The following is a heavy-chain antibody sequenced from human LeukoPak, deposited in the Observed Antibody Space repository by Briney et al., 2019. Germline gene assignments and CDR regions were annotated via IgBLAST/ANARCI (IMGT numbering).Heavy chain of an antibody. CDR1: GFTFSNAW. D-gene: IGHD1-7*01. Sequence: AGGSLRLSCAASGFTFSNAWMSWVRQAPGKGLEWVGRIKSKTDYGTTDYAAPVKGRFTISRDDSKNTLYLQMNSLKTEDTAVYYCTTDGYNWNYGSYYYMDVWGKGTTVTVSS. CDR2: IKSKTDYGTT. V-gene: IGHV3-15*01. CDR3: TTDGYNWNYGSYYYMDV. J-gene: IGHJ6*03.